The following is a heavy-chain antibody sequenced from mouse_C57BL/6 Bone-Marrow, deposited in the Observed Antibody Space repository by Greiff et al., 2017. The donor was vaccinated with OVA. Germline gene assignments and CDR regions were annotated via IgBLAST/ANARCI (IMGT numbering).Heavy chain of an antibody. CDR2: IDPSDSYT. J-gene: IGHJ1*03. V-gene: IGHV1-50*01. CDR1: GYTFTSYW. Sequence: QVQLQQPGAELVKPGASVKLSCKASGYTFTSYWMQWVKQRPGQGLEWIGEIDPSDSYTNYNQKFKGKATLTVDTSSSTAYMQLSSLTSEDSAVYYCARDGIYYGNCWYFDVWGTGTTVTVSS. CDR3: ARDGIYYGNCWYFDV. D-gene: IGHD2-1*01.